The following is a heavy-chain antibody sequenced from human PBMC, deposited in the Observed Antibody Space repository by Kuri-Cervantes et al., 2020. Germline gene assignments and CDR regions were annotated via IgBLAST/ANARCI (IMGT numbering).Heavy chain of an antibody. CDR3: ARDISSGWYGWFDP. J-gene: IGHJ5*02. D-gene: IGHD6-19*01. V-gene: IGHV4-34*01. Sequence: GSLRLSCAASGFTFSDYYMSWIRQPPGKGLEWIGEINHSGSTNYNPSLKSRVTISVDTSKNQFSLKLSSVTAADTAVYYCARDISSGWYGWFDPWGQGTLVTVSS. CDR2: INHSGST. CDR1: GFTFSDYY.